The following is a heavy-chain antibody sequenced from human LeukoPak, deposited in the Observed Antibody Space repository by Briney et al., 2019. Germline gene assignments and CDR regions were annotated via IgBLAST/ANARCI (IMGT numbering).Heavy chain of an antibody. CDR1: GFTFSSYS. CDR2: ISCSSNYI. J-gene: IGHJ4*02. D-gene: IGHD3-9*01. Sequence: GGSLRLSCAASGFTFSSYSMNWVRQAPGKGLEWVSSISCSSNYIYYADSVKGRFTISRDNAKNSLYLQMNSLRAEDTAVYYCARAPRELRYFDWSSEDYWGQGTLVTVSS. V-gene: IGHV3-21*01. CDR3: ARAPRELRYFDWSSEDY.